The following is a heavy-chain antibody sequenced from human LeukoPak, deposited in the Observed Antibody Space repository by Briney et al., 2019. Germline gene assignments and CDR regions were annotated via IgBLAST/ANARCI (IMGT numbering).Heavy chain of an antibody. CDR3: ARSNCGGDCYLGFDY. CDR1: GFTFSNYY. D-gene: IGHD2-21*02. CDR2: INHDGSEK. J-gene: IGHJ4*02. V-gene: IGHV3-7*01. Sequence: PGGSLRLSCAASGFTFSNYYMSWVRQAPGKGLEWVANINHDGSEKYYVDSVKGRFTISRDNADNSLYLQMSSLRAEDTALYYCARSNCGGDCYLGFDYWGQGTLVTVSS.